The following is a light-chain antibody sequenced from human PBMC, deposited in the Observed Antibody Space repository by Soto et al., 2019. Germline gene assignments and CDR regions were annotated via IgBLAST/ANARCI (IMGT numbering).Light chain of an antibody. CDR3: QQYNSWPLT. CDR1: QSVNNN. CDR2: DAS. J-gene: IGKJ4*01. V-gene: IGKV3-15*01. Sequence: EIVMTQSPATLSVSPGERATLYCRASQSVNNNLAWYQQNPGQAPRPLIYDASTRATRVPARCSGSGSGTEFALTISSLQSEDFVVYYCQQYNSWPLTFGGGTKVPI.